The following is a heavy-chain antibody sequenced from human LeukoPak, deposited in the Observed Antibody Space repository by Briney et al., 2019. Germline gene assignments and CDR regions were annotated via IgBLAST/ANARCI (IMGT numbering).Heavy chain of an antibody. CDR1: GFTFSSYG. D-gene: IGHD6-6*01. Sequence: PGGSLRLSCAASGFTFSSYGMPWVRQAPGKGLEWVAVISYDGSNKYYADSVKGRFTISRDNSKNTLYLQMNSLRAEDTAVYYCAKVRGSIAARLPIDYWGQGTLVTVSS. V-gene: IGHV3-30*18. J-gene: IGHJ4*02. CDR3: AKVRGSIAARLPIDY. CDR2: ISYDGSNK.